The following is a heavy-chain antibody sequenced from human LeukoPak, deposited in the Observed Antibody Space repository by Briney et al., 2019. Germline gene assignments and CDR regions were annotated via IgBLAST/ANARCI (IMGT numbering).Heavy chain of an antibody. J-gene: IGHJ4*02. CDR3: ARRTMWDTNGWLSPDY. CDR2: MHPNSGNT. D-gene: IGHD6-19*01. V-gene: IGHV1-8*01. CDR1: GYTFTSYD. Sequence: ASVKVSCKASGYTFTSYDINWVRQATGQGLEWIGWMHPNSGNTGYAQKFQGRVTMTRNTSISTAYMELSSLRSEDTAVYYCARRTMWDTNGWLSPDYWGQGTLVTVSS.